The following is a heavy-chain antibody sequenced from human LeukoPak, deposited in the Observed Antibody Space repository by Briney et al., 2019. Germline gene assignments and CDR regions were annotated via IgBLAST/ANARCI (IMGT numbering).Heavy chain of an antibody. CDR3: AREGTRGYFQH. CDR1: GFTFSAYP. V-gene: IGHV3-30-3*01. J-gene: IGHJ1*01. Sequence: PGGSLRLSCAAPGFTFSAYPIHWGRQAPGKGLEWVAVMLHVGSVKYYADSVKGRFTISRDNPKNTLYLQMNSLRAEDTAVYYCAREGTRGYFQHWGQGTLVTVSS. CDR2: MLHVGSVK.